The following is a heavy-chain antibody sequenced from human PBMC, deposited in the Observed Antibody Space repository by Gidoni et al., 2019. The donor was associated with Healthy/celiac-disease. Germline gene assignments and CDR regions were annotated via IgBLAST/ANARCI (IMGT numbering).Heavy chain of an antibody. Sequence: QVQLPESGPGLVKPSQTLSLTCTVSGCTLSSGGYYWSGIRHHPGKGLEWIGYIYDSGSTYYNPSLKRRVTISVDTSKNQFSLKLSSVTAADTAVYYCARGYYYDSSGLNHDAFDIWGQGTMVTVSS. CDR2: IYDSGST. CDR3: ARGYYYDSSGLNHDAFDI. CDR1: GCTLSSGGYY. J-gene: IGHJ3*02. D-gene: IGHD3-22*01. V-gene: IGHV4-31*03.